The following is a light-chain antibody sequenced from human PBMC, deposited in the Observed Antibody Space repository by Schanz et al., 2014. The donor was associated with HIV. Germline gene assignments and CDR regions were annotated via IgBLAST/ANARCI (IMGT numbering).Light chain of an antibody. V-gene: IGLV2-11*01. CDR2: DVN. CDR3: CSYAGSYTYVV. CDR1: SSDVGSYNY. Sequence: QSALTQPASVSGSPGQSITISCTGTSSDVGSYNYVSWYQQRPGKAPKLMIYDVNNRPSGVPDRFSGSKSGNTASLTISGLQAEDEADYYCCSYAGSYTYVVFGGGTKLTVL. J-gene: IGLJ2*01.